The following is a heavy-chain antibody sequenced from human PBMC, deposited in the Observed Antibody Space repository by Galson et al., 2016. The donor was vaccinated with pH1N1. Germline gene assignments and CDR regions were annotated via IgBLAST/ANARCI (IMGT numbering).Heavy chain of an antibody. CDR3: AKDLGDNIWGSYRPGD. CDR1: GFAFSNYA. J-gene: IGHJ4*02. D-gene: IGHD3-16*02. V-gene: IGHV3-23*01. Sequence: SLRLSCAASGFAFSNYAMSGVPQAPGKGLDWVSATSGSGGTTNFADPVRGRFTVSRDHSKNTLYLQMSSLRAEDTGVYYCAKDLGDNIWGSYRPGDWGLGTLVTVSS. CDR2: TSGSGGTT.